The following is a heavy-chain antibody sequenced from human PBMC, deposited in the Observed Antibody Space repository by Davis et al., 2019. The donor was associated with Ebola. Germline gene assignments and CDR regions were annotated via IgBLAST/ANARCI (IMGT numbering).Heavy chain of an antibody. CDR2: IYYSGST. J-gene: IGHJ4*02. CDR3: AREFIVGYYFDY. D-gene: IGHD1-26*01. CDR1: GGSISSYY. Sequence: PGGSLRLSCTVSGGSISSYYWSWIRQPPGKGLEWIAYIYYSGSTNYNPSLKSRVTISVDTSKNQFSLRLSSVTAADTAVYYCAREFIVGYYFDYWGQGTLVTVSS. V-gene: IGHV4-59*12.